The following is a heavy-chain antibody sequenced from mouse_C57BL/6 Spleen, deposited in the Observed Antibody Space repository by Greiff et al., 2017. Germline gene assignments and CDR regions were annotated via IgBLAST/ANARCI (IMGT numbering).Heavy chain of an antibody. CDR2: ISDGGSYT. D-gene: IGHD1-1*01. J-gene: IGHJ4*01. CDR3: ARDGKDAMDY. Sequence: EVMLVESGGGLVKPGGSLKLSCAASGFTFSSYAMSWVRQTPEKRLEWVATISDGGSYTYYPDNVKGRFTISRDNAKNNLYLQMSHLKSEDTAMYYCARDGKDAMDYWGQGTSVTVSS. V-gene: IGHV5-4*01. CDR1: GFTFSSYA.